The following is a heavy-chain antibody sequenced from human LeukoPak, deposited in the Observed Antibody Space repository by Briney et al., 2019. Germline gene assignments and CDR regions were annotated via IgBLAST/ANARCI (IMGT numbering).Heavy chain of an antibody. CDR3: ARSRTTVTTPFDY. Sequence: SETLSLTCTVSGGSISSYYWSWIRQPPGKGLEGIGYIYYSGSTNYNPSLKSRVTISVDTSKNQFSLKLSSVPAADTAVDYCARSRTTVTTPFDYWGQGTLVTVSS. CDR2: IYYSGST. CDR1: GGSISSYY. V-gene: IGHV4-59*01. J-gene: IGHJ4*02. D-gene: IGHD4-17*01.